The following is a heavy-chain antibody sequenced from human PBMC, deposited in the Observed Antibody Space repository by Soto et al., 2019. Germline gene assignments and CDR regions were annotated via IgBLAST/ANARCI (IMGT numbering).Heavy chain of an antibody. V-gene: IGHV3-48*01. CDR3: ARDDYPYYDDSSGYHFDY. CDR1: GFTFSSYA. Sequence: GGSLRLCCAACGFTFSSYAMHWVRQAPGKGLEWVSYISGSSSTIHYADSVKGRFTISRDNAKNSLYLQMNSLRAEDTAVYYCARDDYPYYDDSSGYHFDYWGQGALVTVSS. J-gene: IGHJ4*02. D-gene: IGHD3-22*01. CDR2: ISGSSSTI.